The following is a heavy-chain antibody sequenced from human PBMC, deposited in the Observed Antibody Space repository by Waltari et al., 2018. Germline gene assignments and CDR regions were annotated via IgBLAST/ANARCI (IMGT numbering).Heavy chain of an antibody. CDR3: AKERSVDTTMAYYFDS. CDR2: IGAGAGST. J-gene: IGHJ4*02. Sequence: EVQLLESGGGLVQPGGSLRLSCAASGFTFSSYAMSWVRQAPGKGLDWVSAIGAGAGSTYYADSVKGRFTISRDNSKNTLYLQMNSLRAEDTAVYFCAKERSVDTTMAYYFDSWGQGTLVTVSS. V-gene: IGHV3-23*01. CDR1: GFTFSSYA. D-gene: IGHD5-18*01.